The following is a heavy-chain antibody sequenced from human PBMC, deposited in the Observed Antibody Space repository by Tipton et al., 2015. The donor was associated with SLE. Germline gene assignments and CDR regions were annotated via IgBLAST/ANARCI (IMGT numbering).Heavy chain of an antibody. CDR3: ARWIYGGNSHYYYYGMDV. J-gene: IGHJ6*02. CDR1: GYTFTSYG. CDR2: ISAYNGNT. V-gene: IGHV1-18*01. Sequence: QLVQSGAEVKKPGASVKVSCKASGYTFTSYGISWVRQAPGQGLEWMGWISAYNGNTNYAQKLQDRVTMTTDTSTSTAYMELRSLRSDDTAVYYCARWIYGGNSHYYYYGMDVWGQGTTVTVSS. D-gene: IGHD4-23*01.